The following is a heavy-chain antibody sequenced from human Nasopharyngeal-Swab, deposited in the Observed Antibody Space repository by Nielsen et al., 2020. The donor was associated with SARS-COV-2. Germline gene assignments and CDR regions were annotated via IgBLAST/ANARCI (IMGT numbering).Heavy chain of an antibody. V-gene: IGHV4-34*01. Sequence: WIRQPPGKGLEWIGEINHSGSTNYNPSLKSRVTISVDTSKNQFSLKLSSVTAADTAVYYCAREGGGGYDILTYYYYGMDVWGQGTTVTVSS. CDR2: INHSGST. CDR3: AREGGGGYDILTYYYYGMDV. D-gene: IGHD3-9*01. J-gene: IGHJ6*02.